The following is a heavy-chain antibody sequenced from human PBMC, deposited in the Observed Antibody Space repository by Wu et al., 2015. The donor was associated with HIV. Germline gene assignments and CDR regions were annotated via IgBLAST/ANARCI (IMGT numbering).Heavy chain of an antibody. Sequence: QVQLEQSGPEVKKPGASVMVSCKSSGYTFIDFYIYWVRQAPGQGLEWMGWINPXRGGTKYAQKFQGRIIMTRDTAVNTAYMELSSLRFDDSAVYYCARLQSLHGLYSNADFWGQGTLVTVSS. CDR3: ARLQSLHGLYSNADF. D-gene: IGHD2-15*01. V-gene: IGHV1-2*02. CDR1: GYTFIDFY. CDR2: INPXRGGT. J-gene: IGHJ4*02.